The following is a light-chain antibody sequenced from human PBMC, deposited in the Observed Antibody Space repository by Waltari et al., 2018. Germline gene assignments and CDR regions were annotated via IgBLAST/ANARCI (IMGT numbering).Light chain of an antibody. V-gene: IGKV2-30*02. J-gene: IGKJ2*01. CDR3: MQGTRWPYT. CDR2: WVF. CDR1: QSLVPVDGNTY. Sequence: VMTQSPVPLSVTLGQAASISCKSSQSLVPVDGNTYLNWFHQRPGQSPRRLIYWVFNRDSGVPDRFSGSGSGTDFTLRISRVEAEDVGVYYCMQGTRWPYTFGQGTQLDIK.